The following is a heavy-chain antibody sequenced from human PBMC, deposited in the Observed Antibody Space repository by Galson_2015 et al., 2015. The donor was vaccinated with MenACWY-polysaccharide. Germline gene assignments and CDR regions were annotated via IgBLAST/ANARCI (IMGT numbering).Heavy chain of an antibody. Sequence: PALVKPTQTLTLTCTFSGFSFSTSGVGVGWIRQPPGKALEWLALINRDDDKRYSPSLNNRLTITKDTSKNQVVLTMTNMDPVDTATYYCAHSTKVFRGAYYFDYWGQGTLVTVS. J-gene: IGHJ4*02. V-gene: IGHV2-5*02. CDR3: AHSTKVFRGAYYFDY. CDR2: INRDDDK. D-gene: IGHD3-10*01. CDR1: GFSFSTSGVG.